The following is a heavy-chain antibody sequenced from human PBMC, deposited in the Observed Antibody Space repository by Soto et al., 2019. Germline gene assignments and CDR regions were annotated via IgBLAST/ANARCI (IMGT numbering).Heavy chain of an antibody. CDR3: AAGYSTGLDAFDI. J-gene: IGHJ3*02. CDR2: IFPGDSDT. V-gene: IGHV5-51*01. D-gene: IGHD2-8*02. CDR1: GYNFANFW. Sequence: PGESLKISCKGSGYNFANFWIGWVRQMPGKGLEWMGMIFPGDSDTKNSPSPEGQITMSVDKSDSSAYLQWRSLKASDTAIYYCAAGYSTGLDAFDIWGQGTMVTVSS.